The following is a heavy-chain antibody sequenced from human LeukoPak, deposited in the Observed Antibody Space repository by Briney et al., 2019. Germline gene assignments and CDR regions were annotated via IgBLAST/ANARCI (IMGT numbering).Heavy chain of an antibody. J-gene: IGHJ3*02. CDR3: AREPTLGYCSSTSCPRAFDI. D-gene: IGHD2-2*01. CDR2: ISAYNGNT. Sequence: GASVKVSCKASGYTFTSYGISWVRQAPGQGLEWMGWISAYNGNTNYAQKLQGRVTMTTDTSTSTAYMELRSLRSDDTAVYYCAREPTLGYCSSTSCPRAFDIWGQGTMVTVSS. V-gene: IGHV1-18*01. CDR1: GYTFTSYG.